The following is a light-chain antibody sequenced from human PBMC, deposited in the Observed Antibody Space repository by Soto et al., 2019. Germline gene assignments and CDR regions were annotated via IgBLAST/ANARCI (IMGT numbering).Light chain of an antibody. CDR1: QSVRSSH. J-gene: IGKJ5*01. Sequence: EIVLTQSPGTLSLSPGERATLSCSASQSVRSSHLAWYQHKPGQGPRLLIYYASNRATGIPDRFSGSGSGTDFTLTISRLEPEDFAVYYCQQYGISPRTFGQGTRLEIK. V-gene: IGKV3-20*01. CDR3: QQYGISPRT. CDR2: YAS.